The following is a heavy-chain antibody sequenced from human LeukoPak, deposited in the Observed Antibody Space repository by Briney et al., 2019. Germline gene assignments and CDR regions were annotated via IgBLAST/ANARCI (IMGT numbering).Heavy chain of an antibody. CDR1: GFTFSSYG. CDR3: ARGRLGGAPFDY. V-gene: IGHV3-33*01. D-gene: IGHD3-16*01. Sequence: GGSLRLSCAASGFTFSSYGMHWVRQAPGKGLEWVAVIWYDGSNKYYADSVKGRFTISRDNSKNTLYLQMNSLRAEDTAVYYCARGRLGGAPFDYWGQGTLVTVSS. J-gene: IGHJ4*02. CDR2: IWYDGSNK.